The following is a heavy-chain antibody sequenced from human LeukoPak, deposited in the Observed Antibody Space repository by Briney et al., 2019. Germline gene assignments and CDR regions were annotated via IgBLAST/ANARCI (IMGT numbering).Heavy chain of an antibody. CDR1: GYTFTSYG. J-gene: IGHJ4*02. D-gene: IGHD1-26*01. CDR2: ISAYNGNT. CDR3: ARMGIAGIVGATTFDY. V-gene: IGHV1-18*01. Sequence: WASVKVSCKASGYTFTSYGISWVRQAPGQGLEWMGWISAYNGNTNYAQKLQGRVTMTTDTSTSTAYMELRSLRSDDTAVYYRARMGIAGIVGATTFDYWGQGTLVTVSS.